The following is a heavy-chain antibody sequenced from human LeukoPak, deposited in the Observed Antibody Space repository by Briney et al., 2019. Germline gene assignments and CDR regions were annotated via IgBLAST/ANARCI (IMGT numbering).Heavy chain of an antibody. J-gene: IGHJ4*02. CDR2: ISWNGASI. CDR1: GFTFDDYA. V-gene: IGHV3-9*03. D-gene: IGHD4-17*01. CDR3: AKDFDYDSGDQLFDY. Sequence: GGSLRLSCAASGFTFDDYAMHWVRQAPGKGLEWVSGISWNGASIGYADSVKGRFTISRDNAKNSLYLQMNSLRAEDMALYYCAKDFDYDSGDQLFDYWGQGTLVTVSS.